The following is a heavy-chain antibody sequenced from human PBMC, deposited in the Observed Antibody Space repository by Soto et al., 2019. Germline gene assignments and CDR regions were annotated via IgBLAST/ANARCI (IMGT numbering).Heavy chain of an antibody. D-gene: IGHD2-2*01. J-gene: IGHJ4*01. V-gene: IGHV5-51*01. CDR2: IYPYDSDT. CDR3: ARHLVGSTRGNFDY. Sequence: GESLKISCKVSGRTFINHWIAWVRQMPGKGMEWMGNIYPYDSDTRYSPSFQGKVTISADTSITTAYLQWSGLRASDTAMYFCARHLVGSTRGNFDYWGQGTLVTVSS. CDR1: GRTFINHW.